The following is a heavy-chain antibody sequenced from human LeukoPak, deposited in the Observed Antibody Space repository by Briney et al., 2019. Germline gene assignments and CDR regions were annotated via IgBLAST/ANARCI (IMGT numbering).Heavy chain of an antibody. CDR1: GGSFSEYY. CDR2: INHSGTT. Sequence: SSETLSLTCAVYGGSFSEYYWSWIRQPPGKGLEWIGDINHSGTTNYNPSLKGRVTISKETSKKQFSLKLSSVTAADTAVYYCARARMDVWGQGITVTVSS. CDR3: ARARMDV. V-gene: IGHV4-34*01. J-gene: IGHJ6*02.